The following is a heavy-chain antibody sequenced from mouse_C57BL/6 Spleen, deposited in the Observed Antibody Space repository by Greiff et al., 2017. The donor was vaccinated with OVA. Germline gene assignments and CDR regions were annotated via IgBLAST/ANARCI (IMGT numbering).Heavy chain of an antibody. CDR3: ARGYYDYDRGIDY. Sequence: EVQLQQSGPELVKPGASVKISCKASGYSFTGYYMNWVKQSPEKSLEWIGEINPSTGGTTYNQKFKAKATLTVDKSSSTAYMQLKSLTSEDSAVYYCARGYYDYDRGIDYWGQGTTLTVSS. CDR2: INPSTGGT. V-gene: IGHV1-42*01. J-gene: IGHJ2*01. CDR1: GYSFTGYY. D-gene: IGHD2-4*01.